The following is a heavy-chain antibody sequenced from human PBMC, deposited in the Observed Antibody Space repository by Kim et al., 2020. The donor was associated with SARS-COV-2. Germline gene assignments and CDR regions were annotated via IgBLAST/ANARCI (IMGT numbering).Heavy chain of an antibody. CDR2: IYPGDSDT. CDR1: GYSFTSYW. V-gene: IGHV5-51*01. J-gene: IGHJ6*02. CDR3: ARNIVATGGVDYYYGMDV. D-gene: IGHD5-12*01. Sequence: GESLKISCKGSGYSFTSYWIGWVRQMPGKGLEWMGIIYPGDSDTRYSPSFQGQVTISADKSISTAYLQWSSLKASDTAMYYCARNIVATGGVDYYYGMDVWGQGTTVTVSS.